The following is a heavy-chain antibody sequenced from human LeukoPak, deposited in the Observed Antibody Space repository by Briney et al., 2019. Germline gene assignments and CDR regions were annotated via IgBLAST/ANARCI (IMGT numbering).Heavy chain of an antibody. V-gene: IGHV3-30*04. CDR3: AREGHYDILTGYSPVEYYFYYMDV. D-gene: IGHD3-9*01. CDR1: GFTFSHYG. J-gene: IGHJ6*03. Sequence: SGRSLRLSCEAPGFTFSHYGIHWVRQTPGKGLEWVAAISSDGVEKHYADSVKGRFTISRDNSKSTLYLQMNSLRAEDTALYYCAREGHYDILTGYSPVEYYFYYMDVWGKGTTVTVSS. CDR2: ISSDGVEK.